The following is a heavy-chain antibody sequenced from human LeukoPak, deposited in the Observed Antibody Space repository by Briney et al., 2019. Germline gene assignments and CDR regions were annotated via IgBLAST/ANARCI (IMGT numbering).Heavy chain of an antibody. CDR3: ASSSEVDYYYYMDV. D-gene: IGHD1-26*01. CDR1: GFTFDDYG. CDR2: INWNGGST. V-gene: IGHV3-20*04. J-gene: IGHJ6*03. Sequence: GGSLRLSCAASGFTFDDYGMSWVRQAPGKGLELVSGINWNGGSTGYADSVKGRFTISRDNAKNSLYLQMNSLRAEDTALYYCASSSEVDYYYYMDVWGKGTTVTVSS.